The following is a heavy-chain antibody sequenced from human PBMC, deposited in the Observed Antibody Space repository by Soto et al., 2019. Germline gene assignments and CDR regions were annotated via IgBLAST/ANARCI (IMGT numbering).Heavy chain of an antibody. J-gene: IGHJ2*01. CDR2: INPANGYT. V-gene: IGHV1-3*01. CDR1: AYTFTRYA. D-gene: IGHD1-1*01. CDR3: ARQNDPYSYIDL. Sequence: ASVKVSCKPSAYTFTRYAIHWVRQAPGQRLEWMAWINPANGYTKYSQKFQDRVTVTRDTSASTVYMELTSLRSEDTAVYFCARQNDPYSYIDLWGRGTLVTVSS.